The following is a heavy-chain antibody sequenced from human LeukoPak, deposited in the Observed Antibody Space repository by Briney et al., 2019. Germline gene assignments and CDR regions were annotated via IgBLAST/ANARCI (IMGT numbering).Heavy chain of an antibody. V-gene: IGHV3-21*01. CDR3: ARDPVGYCSSTSCRAGGY. CDR2: ISTSGDYI. CDR1: GFTFRSYS. D-gene: IGHD2-2*03. J-gene: IGHJ4*02. Sequence: GGSLRLPCAASGFTFRSYSMNWVRQAPGKGLAWVSSISTSGDYIYYADSVKGRFTISRDNAKNSLYLQMNSLRAEDTAVYYCARDPVGYCSSTSCRAGGYWGQGTLVTVPS.